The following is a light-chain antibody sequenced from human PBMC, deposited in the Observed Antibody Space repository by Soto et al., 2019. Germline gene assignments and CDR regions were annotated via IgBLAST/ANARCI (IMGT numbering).Light chain of an antibody. CDR3: QTWGTVV. Sequence: QLVLTQSPSASASLGASVKLTCTLSSGHSSYAIAWHQQQPETGPRYLMKLNSDGSHSKGDGIPDRFSGSSSGAECYLTIASLQSEDEADYYCQTWGTVVFGGGTKLTVL. CDR1: SGHSSYA. J-gene: IGLJ2*01. V-gene: IGLV4-69*01. CDR2: LNSDGSH.